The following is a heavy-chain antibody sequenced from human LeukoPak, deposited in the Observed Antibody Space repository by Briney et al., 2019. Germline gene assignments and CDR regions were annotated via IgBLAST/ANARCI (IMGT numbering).Heavy chain of an antibody. D-gene: IGHD2-2*01. CDR1: GYTLTELS. Sequence: GASVKVSCKVSGYTLTELSMHWVRQAPGKGLEWMGGFDPEDGETIYAQKFQGRVTMTEDKSTDTAYMELSSLRSEDTAVYYCATGKARDPYIVVVPAALDYWGQGTLVTVSS. CDR3: ATGKARDPYIVVVPAALDY. CDR2: FDPEDGET. J-gene: IGHJ4*02. V-gene: IGHV1-24*01.